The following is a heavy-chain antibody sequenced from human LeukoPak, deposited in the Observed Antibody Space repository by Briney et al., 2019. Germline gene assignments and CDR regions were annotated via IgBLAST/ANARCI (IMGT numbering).Heavy chain of an antibody. CDR1: GGSISSYY. CDR3: ARAGYYDSSGYYWFDP. Sequence: PSETLSLTCTVSGGSISSYYWSWIRQPPGKGLEWIGYIYYSGSTNYNPSLKSRVTISVDTSKNQFSLKLSSVTAADTAVYYCARAGYYDSSGYYWFDPWGQGTLVTVSS. J-gene: IGHJ5*02. V-gene: IGHV4-59*01. CDR2: IYYSGST. D-gene: IGHD3-22*01.